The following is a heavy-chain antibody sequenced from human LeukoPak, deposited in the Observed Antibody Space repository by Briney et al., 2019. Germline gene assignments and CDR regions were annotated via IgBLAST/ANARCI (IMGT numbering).Heavy chain of an antibody. CDR3: ARCGSYQGEYYFDY. CDR1: GGTFSSYA. D-gene: IGHD1-26*01. V-gene: IGHV1-69*05. CDR2: IIPIFGTA. Sequence: VASVKVSCKASGGTFSSYAISWVRQAPGQGLEWMGGIIPIFGTANYAQKFQGRVTITTDESTSTACMELSSLRSEDTAVYYCARCGSYQGEYYFDYWGQGTLVTVSS. J-gene: IGHJ4*02.